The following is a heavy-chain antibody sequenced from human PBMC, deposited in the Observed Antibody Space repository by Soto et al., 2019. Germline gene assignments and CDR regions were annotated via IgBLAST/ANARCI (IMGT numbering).Heavy chain of an antibody. CDR2: IYSGGST. D-gene: IGHD6-13*01. Sequence: VGSLRLSCAASGFTVSSNYMSWVRQAPGKGLEWVSVIYSGGSTYYADSVKGRFTISRHNSKNTLYLQMNSLRAEDTAVYYCARERKGAAAGGHYYYYMDVWGKGTTVTVSS. CDR1: GFTVSSNY. J-gene: IGHJ6*03. V-gene: IGHV3-53*04. CDR3: ARERKGAAAGGHYYYYMDV.